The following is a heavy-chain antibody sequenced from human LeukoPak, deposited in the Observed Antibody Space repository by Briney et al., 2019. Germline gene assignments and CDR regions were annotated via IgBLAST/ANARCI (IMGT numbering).Heavy chain of an antibody. J-gene: IGHJ4*02. CDR3: GRDVLAVACYFDY. CDR2: ISYDESNK. CDR1: GFTFSSYA. D-gene: IGHD6-19*01. V-gene: IGHV3-30-3*01. Sequence: PGGSLRLSCAASGFTFSSYAMHWVRQAPGKGLEWVAVISYDESNKYYADSVKGRFTISRDNSKNTLYLQMNSLRGEDTAVYYCGRDVLAVACYFDYWGQGTLVTVSS.